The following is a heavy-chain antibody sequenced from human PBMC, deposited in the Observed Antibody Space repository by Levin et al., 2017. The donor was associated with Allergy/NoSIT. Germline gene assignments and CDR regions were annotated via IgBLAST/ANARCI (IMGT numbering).Heavy chain of an antibody. V-gene: IGHV3-11*01. CDR2: ISSSGSTI. CDR1: GFTFSDYY. J-gene: IGHJ6*02. Sequence: GGSLRLSCAASGFTFSDYYMSWIRQAPGKGLEWVSYISSSGSTIYYADSVKGRFTISRDNAKNSLYLQMNSLRAEDTAVYYCARDNGTWIAVAGTVGSQNYYYYGMDVWGQGTTVTVSS. D-gene: IGHD6-19*01. CDR3: ARDNGTWIAVAGTVGSQNYYYYGMDV.